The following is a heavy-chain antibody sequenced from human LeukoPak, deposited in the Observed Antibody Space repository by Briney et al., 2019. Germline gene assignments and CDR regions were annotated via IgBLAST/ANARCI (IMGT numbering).Heavy chain of an antibody. CDR3: AGEERLGVEDY. Sequence: GGSLRLSCAASGFTVSSNYMSWVRQAPGKGLEWVSVIYSGGSTFYADSVKGRFTISRDSSKNTLYLQMNSLRAEDTAVYYCAGEERLGVEDYWGQGTLVTVSS. CDR1: GFTVSSNY. J-gene: IGHJ4*02. CDR2: IYSGGST. V-gene: IGHV3-66*01. D-gene: IGHD2-15*01.